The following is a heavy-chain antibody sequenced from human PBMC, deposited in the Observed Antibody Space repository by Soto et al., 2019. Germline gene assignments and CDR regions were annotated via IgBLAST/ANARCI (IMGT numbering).Heavy chain of an antibody. J-gene: IGHJ5*02. V-gene: IGHV4-61*08. Sequence: SETLSLTCTVSGGSISSGGYYWNWIRQPPGKGLEWIGYIYYSGSTNYNPSLKSRVTISVDTSKNQFSLKLSSVTAADTAVYCCARALFGRSNWFDPWGQGTLVTVSS. CDR3: ARALFGRSNWFDP. D-gene: IGHD3-16*01. CDR2: IYYSGST. CDR1: GGSISSGGYY.